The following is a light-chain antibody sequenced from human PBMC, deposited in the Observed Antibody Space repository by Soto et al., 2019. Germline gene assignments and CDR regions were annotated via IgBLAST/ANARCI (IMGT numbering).Light chain of an antibody. V-gene: IGKV1-27*01. Sequence: DIQVTQSPSSLSASVGDRVTITCRASRAINYDLAWYQQKPGKVPKLLISAASTLHSGVPSRFSGSGSGTDFTLTISSLQPEDVATYFCQKYDTAPLTFGGGTKVDIK. CDR3: QKYDTAPLT. CDR2: AAS. J-gene: IGKJ4*01. CDR1: RAINYD.